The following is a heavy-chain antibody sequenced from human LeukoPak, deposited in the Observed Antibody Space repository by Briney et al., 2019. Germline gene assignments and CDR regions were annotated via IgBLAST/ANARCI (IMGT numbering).Heavy chain of an antibody. V-gene: IGHV4-61*02. CDR1: GGSISSGSYY. J-gene: IGHJ4*02. D-gene: IGHD2-15*01. Sequence: SETLSLTCTVSGGSISSGSYYWSWIRQPAGKGLEWIGRIYTSGSTNYNPSLKSRVTISVDTSKNQFSLKLSSVPAADTAVYYCARGFDGGVAPARLDYWGQGTLVTVSS. CDR2: IYTSGST. CDR3: ARGFDGGVAPARLDY.